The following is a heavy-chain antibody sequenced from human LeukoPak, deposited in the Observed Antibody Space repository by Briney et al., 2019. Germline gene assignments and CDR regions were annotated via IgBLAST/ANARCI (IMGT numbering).Heavy chain of an antibody. CDR1: GDSVSSNSAA. V-gene: IGHV6-1*01. J-gene: IGHJ4*02. CDR3: ARGYPLGSSGWYILDY. CDR2: TYYRSKWYN. Sequence: SQTLSLTCAISGDSVSSNSAAWNWIRQSPSRVLEWLGRTYYRSKWYNDYAVSVKSRITINPDTSKNQFSLQLNSVTPEDTAVYYCARGYPLGSSGWYILDYWGQGTLVTVSS. D-gene: IGHD6-19*01.